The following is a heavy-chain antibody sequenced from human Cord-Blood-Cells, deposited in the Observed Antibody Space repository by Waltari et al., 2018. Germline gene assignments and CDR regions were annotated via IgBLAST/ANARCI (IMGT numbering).Heavy chain of an antibody. D-gene: IGHD1-7*01. CDR2: IWYDGSNK. CDR1: GFTFISYG. Sequence: QVQLVESGGGVVQPGRSLRLSCAASGFTFISYGMHWVRPAPGKGLGWVEVIWYDGSNKYYEDPVKGGFTITSDNSKNTLYLQMNSLRAEDTAVYYCARWYNWNYGPQRGMDVWGQGTTVTVSS. CDR3: ARWYNWNYGPQRGMDV. V-gene: IGHV3-33*01. J-gene: IGHJ6*02.